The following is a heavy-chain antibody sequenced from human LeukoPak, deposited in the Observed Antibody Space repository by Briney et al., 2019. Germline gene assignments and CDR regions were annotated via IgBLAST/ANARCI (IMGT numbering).Heavy chain of an antibody. Sequence: PSETLSLTCTASGGSISSGGYYWSWIRQPPGKGLEWIGYIYYSGSTNYNPSLKSRVTISVDTSKNQFSLKLSSVTAADTAVYYCARIAGYGSGYYFDYWGQGTLVTVSS. CDR3: ARIAGYGSGYYFDY. D-gene: IGHD3-10*01. J-gene: IGHJ4*02. CDR2: IYYSGST. V-gene: IGHV4-61*08. CDR1: GGSISSGGYY.